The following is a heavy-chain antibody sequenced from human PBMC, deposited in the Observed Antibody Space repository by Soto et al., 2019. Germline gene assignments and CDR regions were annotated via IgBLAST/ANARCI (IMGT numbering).Heavy chain of an antibody. V-gene: IGHV4-39*01. Sequence: PSETLSLTCTVSGGSISSSSYYWGWIRQPPGKGLEWIGSIYYSGSTYYNPSLKSRVTISVDTSKNQFSLKLSSVTAEDTAVYYCARHGGMVRGVLITTYIDYWGQGTPVTVSS. CDR1: GGSISSSSYY. J-gene: IGHJ4*02. CDR3: ARHGGMVRGVLITTYIDY. CDR2: IYYSGST. D-gene: IGHD3-10*01.